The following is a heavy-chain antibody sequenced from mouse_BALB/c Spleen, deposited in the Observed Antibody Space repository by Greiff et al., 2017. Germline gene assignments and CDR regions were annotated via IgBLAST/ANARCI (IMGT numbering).Heavy chain of an antibody. Sequence: QVQLQQSGAELARPGASVKLSCKASGYTFTSYWMQWVKQRPGQGLEWIGAIYPGDGDTRYTQKFKGKAILTADKSSSTAYMQLSSLASEDSAVYYCARGTDWSWFAYWGQGTLVTVSA. D-gene: IGHD2-13*01. J-gene: IGHJ3*01. V-gene: IGHV1-87*01. CDR2: IYPGDGDT. CDR3: ARGTDWSWFAY. CDR1: GYTFTSYW.